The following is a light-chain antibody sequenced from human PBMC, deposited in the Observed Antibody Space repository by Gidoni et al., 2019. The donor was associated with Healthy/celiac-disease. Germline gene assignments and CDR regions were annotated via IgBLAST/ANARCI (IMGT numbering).Light chain of an antibody. J-gene: IGKJ1*01. V-gene: IGKV3-20*01. CDR2: GAS. CDR1: QCVSSSY. Sequence: ESVWTQCPGTLSLSPGERATPSCRASQCVSSSYLAWYQQKPGQAPRLLIYGASRRATGLPDRFSGSGSGTDFTLTSSRLEPEDFAVYYCQQYGSSPGTFGQGTQVEIK. CDR3: QQYGSSPGT.